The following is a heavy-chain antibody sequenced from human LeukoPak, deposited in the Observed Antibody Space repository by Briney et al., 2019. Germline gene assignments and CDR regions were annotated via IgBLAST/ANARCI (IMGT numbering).Heavy chain of an antibody. J-gene: IGHJ3*02. CDR2: INPNSGGT. V-gene: IGHV1-2*02. CDR1: GYTFTGYY. CDR3: ARAVDILTGYYKRGAFDI. Sequence: ASVKVSCKASGYTFTGYYMHWVRQAPGQGLEWMGWINPNSGGTNYAQKFQGRVTMTRDTSISTAYMELSRLRSDDTAVYYCARAVDILTGYYKRGAFDIWGQGTMVTVSS. D-gene: IGHD3-9*01.